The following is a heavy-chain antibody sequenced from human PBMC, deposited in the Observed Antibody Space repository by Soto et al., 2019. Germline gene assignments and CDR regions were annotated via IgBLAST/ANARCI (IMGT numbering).Heavy chain of an antibody. J-gene: IGHJ4*02. Sequence: LVXVSCKASGGTFSRYAISWVGQEPGQGLEWMGGIIPIFGTANYAQKFKGRVTITADESTSTAYMELRSLRSEDTAVYYCASISADTSGYSTDYWGQRTLVTVSS. D-gene: IGHD3-22*01. CDR1: GGTFSRYA. V-gene: IGHV1-69*13. CDR3: ASISADTSGYSTDY. CDR2: IIPIFGTA.